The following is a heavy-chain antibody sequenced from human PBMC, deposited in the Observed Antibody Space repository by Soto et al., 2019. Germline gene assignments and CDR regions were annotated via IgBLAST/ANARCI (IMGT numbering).Heavy chain of an antibody. V-gene: IGHV3-9*01. CDR1: GFTFDDYA. CDR3: AKLNTISNYFDY. CDR2: ISWNSGSI. J-gene: IGHJ4*02. Sequence: DVQLVESGGGLVQPGRSLRLSCAASGFTFDDYAMHWVRQAPGKGLEWVSGISWNSGSIGYADSVKGRFTISRDNAKNSLYLQMNSLRAEDTALYYCAKLNTISNYFDYWGQGTLVTVSS. D-gene: IGHD3-9*01.